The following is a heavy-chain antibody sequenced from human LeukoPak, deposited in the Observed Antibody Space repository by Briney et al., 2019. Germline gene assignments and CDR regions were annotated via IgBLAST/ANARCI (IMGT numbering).Heavy chain of an antibody. V-gene: IGHV3-48*03. CDR3: ARGEYYFDY. CDR1: GFTFNNYQ. CDR2: ISSSGRTI. J-gene: IGHJ4*02. Sequence: GGSLRLSCAASGFTFNNYQMNWVRQAPGKGLECISYISSSGRTIYYADSLKGRFTVSRDNAKNSLYLRMKNLRAEDTAVYYCARGEYYFDYWGQGTLVTVSS.